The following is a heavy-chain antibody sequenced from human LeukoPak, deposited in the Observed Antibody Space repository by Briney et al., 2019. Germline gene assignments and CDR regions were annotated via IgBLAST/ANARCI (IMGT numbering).Heavy chain of an antibody. D-gene: IGHD4-23*01. J-gene: IGHJ3*01. V-gene: IGHV1-2*02. Sequence: ASVTVSCLASGYTFTGYYIHWVRQAPGHGRVWMGWIYPDSGGTYYAQRFQGGVTMTRDTSINTAYMELSRLRPDDSAVYYCARGGGNLPIYAFDFWGQGSMVTVSS. CDR2: IYPDSGGT. CDR3: ARGGGNLPIYAFDF. CDR1: GYTFTGYY.